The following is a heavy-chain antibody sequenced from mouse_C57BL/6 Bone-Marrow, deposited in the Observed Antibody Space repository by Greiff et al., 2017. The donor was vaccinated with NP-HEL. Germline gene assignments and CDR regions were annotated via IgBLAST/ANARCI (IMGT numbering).Heavy chain of an antibody. CDR3: AREEGFTTVVARYFDV. CDR1: GYTFTSYD. D-gene: IGHD1-1*01. CDR2: IYPRDGST. V-gene: IGHV1-85*01. Sequence: QVQLQQSGPELVKPGASVKLSCKASGYTFTSYDINWVKQRPGQGLEWIGWIYPRDGSTKYNEKFKGKATLTVDTSSSTAYMELHSLTSEDSAVYFCAREEGFTTVVARYFDVWGTGTTVTVYS. J-gene: IGHJ1*03.